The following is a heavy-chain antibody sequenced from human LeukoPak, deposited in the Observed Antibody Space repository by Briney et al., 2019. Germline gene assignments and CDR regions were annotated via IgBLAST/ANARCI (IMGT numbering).Heavy chain of an antibody. V-gene: IGHV3-30*04. CDR1: GFTFSSYA. Sequence: PGGSLRLSCAASGFTFSSYAMQWVRQAPGKGLEWVAVISYDGSDKNYADSVKGRFTISRDNSKNTLYLQMNSLRADDTAVYYCARDVYRSGGYYFDYWGQGTLVIVSS. D-gene: IGHD6-19*01. J-gene: IGHJ4*02. CDR2: ISYDGSDK. CDR3: ARDVYRSGGYYFDY.